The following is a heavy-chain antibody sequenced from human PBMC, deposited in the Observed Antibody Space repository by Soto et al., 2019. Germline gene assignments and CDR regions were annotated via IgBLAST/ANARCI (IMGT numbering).Heavy chain of an antibody. CDR1: GLTVSGTKY. V-gene: IGHV3-53*01. D-gene: IGHD1-1*01. CDR2: LYDVFGS. Sequence: DVQLVESGGGLIQPGESLRLSCAAFGLTVSGTKYVAWVRQAPGKGLEWVSALYDVFGSFYADSVKGRVTTSSDRSQSTVYLQMTDLRPDDTAVYYCASWHEREHAYDVWGQGTTVIVAS. CDR3: ASWHEREHAYDV. J-gene: IGHJ3*01.